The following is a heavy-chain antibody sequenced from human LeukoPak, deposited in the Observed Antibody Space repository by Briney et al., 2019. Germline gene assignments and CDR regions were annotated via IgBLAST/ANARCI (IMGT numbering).Heavy chain of an antibody. CDR2: ISGSGGTT. D-gene: IGHD6-19*01. V-gene: IGHV3-23*01. Sequence: PGGSLRLSCAASGFTFDNYAMSWVRQAPGKGLDWVSGISGSGGTTNYADSVKGRLTISRDNSKNTLSLQMNSLRADDTAVYYCAKGYSSGWYYFDYWGQGTLVTVSS. CDR1: GFTFDNYA. CDR3: AKGYSSGWYYFDY. J-gene: IGHJ4*02.